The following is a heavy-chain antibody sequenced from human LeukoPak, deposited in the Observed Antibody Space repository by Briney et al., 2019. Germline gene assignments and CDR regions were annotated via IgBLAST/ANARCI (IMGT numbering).Heavy chain of an antibody. Sequence: SQTLSLTCPVSGDSTSSTHWRWIRQPAGKGREWIGRIYTNGGTDYNHSLKSRVTISRATSKNQFSLQLTSVTAADTSVYYCASARPQFDYWGQGTLVAVSS. CDR1: GDSTSSTH. J-gene: IGHJ4*02. D-gene: IGHD5-24*01. V-gene: IGHV4-4*07. CDR2: IYTNGGT. CDR3: ASARPQFDY.